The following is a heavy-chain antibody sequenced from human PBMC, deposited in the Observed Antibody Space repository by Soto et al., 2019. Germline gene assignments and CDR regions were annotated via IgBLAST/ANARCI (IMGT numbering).Heavy chain of an antibody. CDR3: ASLSHSSSWYYELGSVNYYGMDV. CDR2: IYYSGST. J-gene: IGHJ6*02. CDR1: GDSINSHY. D-gene: IGHD6-13*01. V-gene: IGHV4-59*11. Sequence: SETLSLTCIVSGDSINSHYWTWIRQPPGKALEYIGYIYYSGSTNYNPSLKSRVTISVDTSKNQFSLKLSSVTAADTAVYYCASLSHSSSWYYELGSVNYYGMDVWGQGTTVTVSS.